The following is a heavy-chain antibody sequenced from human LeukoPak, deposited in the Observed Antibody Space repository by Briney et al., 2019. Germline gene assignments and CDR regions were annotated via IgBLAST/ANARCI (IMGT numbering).Heavy chain of an antibody. V-gene: IGHV4-39*01. J-gene: IGHJ4*02. CDR1: GGSISSNSYY. CDR3: ARLLYDRSGYYYFDQ. D-gene: IGHD3-22*01. CDR2: VYYSGRT. Sequence: PSETLSLTCTVSGGSISSNSYYWGWIRQPPGKGLEWIGSVYYSGRTYDHPSLKSRVTVSVDTSKSQFSLKLSSVTAADTAVYYCARLLYDRSGYYYFDQWGQGTLVTVPS.